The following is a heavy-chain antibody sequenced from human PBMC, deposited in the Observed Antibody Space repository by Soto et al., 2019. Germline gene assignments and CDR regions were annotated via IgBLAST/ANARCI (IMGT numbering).Heavy chain of an antibody. V-gene: IGHV4-34*01. CDR3: ARDKITGLFDY. CDR1: SDSMSSFY. CDR2: INHSGST. D-gene: IGHD2-8*02. J-gene: IGHJ4*02. Sequence: SETLSLTCIVSSDSMSSFYWTWIRQPPGTGLEWIGEINHSGSTNYNPSLKSRVTISVDTSKNQFSLKLTSVTAADTAVYYCARDKITGLFDYWGQGTLVTVAS.